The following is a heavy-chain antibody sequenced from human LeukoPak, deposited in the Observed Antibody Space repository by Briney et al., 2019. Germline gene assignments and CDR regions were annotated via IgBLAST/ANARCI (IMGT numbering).Heavy chain of an antibody. CDR1: GGTFSSYA. D-gene: IGHD3-10*01. CDR3: ASRYYYGSGSYYYDAFDI. CDR2: IIPIFGTA. J-gene: IGHJ3*02. V-gene: IGHV1-69*01. Sequence: SVKVSCKASGGTFSSYAISWVRPAPGQGLEWMGGIIPIFGTANYAQKFQGRVTITADESTSTAYMELSSLRSEDTAVYYCASRYYYGSGSYYYDAFDIWGQGTMVTVSS.